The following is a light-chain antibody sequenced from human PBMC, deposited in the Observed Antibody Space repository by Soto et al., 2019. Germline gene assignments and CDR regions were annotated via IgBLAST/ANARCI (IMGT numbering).Light chain of an antibody. J-gene: IGKJ2*01. Sequence: EIVMTQSPATLSVSPGERATLSCRASQSVSSNLAWYQQKPGQAPRLLIYGASTRATGIPARFSGSGSGTEFTLTISSLQSEDFAVYYCQQYNNWPFGQGTKLET. CDR3: QQYNNWP. CDR2: GAS. V-gene: IGKV3-15*01. CDR1: QSVSSN.